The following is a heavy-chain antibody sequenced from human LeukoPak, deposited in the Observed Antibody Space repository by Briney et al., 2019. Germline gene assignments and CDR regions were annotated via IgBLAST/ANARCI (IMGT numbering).Heavy chain of an antibody. Sequence: PGGSLRLSCAASGFTFSKAWMSWVRQAPGKGPEWVGRIKGKFDGGTTDYAAPVKGRFTISRDDSKNTLYLQMNSLKTEDTAVYYCTTLYSNYDYWGQGTLVTVSS. J-gene: IGHJ4*02. D-gene: IGHD4-11*01. CDR3: TTLYSNYDY. V-gene: IGHV3-15*01. CDR2: IKGKFDGGTT. CDR1: GFTFSKAW.